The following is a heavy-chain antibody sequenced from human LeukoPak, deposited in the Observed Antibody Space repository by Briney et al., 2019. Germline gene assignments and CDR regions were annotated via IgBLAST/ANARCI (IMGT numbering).Heavy chain of an antibody. CDR2: IYPGDSDT. CDR3: SKVHGNSGFDY. CDR1: GYSFTSYW. Sequence: GESLKISCKGSGYSFTSYWIGWVRHMPGKGLEWMGIIYPGDSDTRYSPSFQGQVTISADKSISTAYLQWSSLKASDTAMYYCSKVHGNSGFDYSGQGALVTVSS. D-gene: IGHD2/OR15-2a*01. J-gene: IGHJ4*02. V-gene: IGHV5-51*01.